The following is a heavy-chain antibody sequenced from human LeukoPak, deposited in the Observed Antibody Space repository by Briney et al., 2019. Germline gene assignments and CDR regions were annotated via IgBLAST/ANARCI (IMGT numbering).Heavy chain of an antibody. CDR3: ARGSDYGDLDAFDI. J-gene: IGHJ3*02. CDR2: MNPNSGNT. Sequence: ASVKVSCKASGYTFTSYDINWVRQATGQGLEWMGWMNPNSGNTGYAQKFQGRVTMTRNTSISTAYMELSSLRSEDTAAYYCARGSDYGDLDAFDIWGQGTMVTVSS. V-gene: IGHV1-8*02. CDR1: GYTFTSYD. D-gene: IGHD4-17*01.